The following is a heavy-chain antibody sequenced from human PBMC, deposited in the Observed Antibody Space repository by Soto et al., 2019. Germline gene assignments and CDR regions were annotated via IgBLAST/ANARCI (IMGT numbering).Heavy chain of an antibody. CDR1: GYTFTGYY. V-gene: IGHV1-2*02. J-gene: IGHJ4*02. Sequence: ASVKVSCKASGYTFTGYYMHWVRQAPGQGLEWMGWINPNSGGTNYAQKFQGRVTMTRDTSISTAYMELSRLRSDDTAVYYCARDIVVVPAANYIPFDYWGQGTMVTVAS. D-gene: IGHD2-2*01. CDR3: ARDIVVVPAANYIPFDY. CDR2: INPNSGGT.